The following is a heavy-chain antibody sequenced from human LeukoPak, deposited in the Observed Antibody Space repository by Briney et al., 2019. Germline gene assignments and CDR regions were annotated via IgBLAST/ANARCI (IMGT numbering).Heavy chain of an antibody. V-gene: IGHV3-48*01. CDR1: GFTFNAFG. Sequence: GGSLRLSCAASGFTFNAFGMNWVRQAPGKGLEWVSYIGTTSGAIYYADSVKGRFTISRDSAKNSLYLQMNSLRAEDTAVYYCARFRTWGDKAFDYWGQGTLVTVPS. CDR2: IGTTSGAI. J-gene: IGHJ4*02. CDR3: ARFRTWGDKAFDY. D-gene: IGHD2-21*02.